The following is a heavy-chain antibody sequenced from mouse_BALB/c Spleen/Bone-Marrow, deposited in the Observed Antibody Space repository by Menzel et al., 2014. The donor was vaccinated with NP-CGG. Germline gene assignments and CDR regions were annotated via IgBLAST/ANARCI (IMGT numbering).Heavy chain of an antibody. V-gene: IGHV1-31*01. Sequence: VQLQQSGPELVKPGASVKISCKASGYSFTGYYMHWVKQSHGNSLDWIGYIYPYNSVSSYNQKFKGKATLTVDKSSSTAYMELHSLTSDDSAVYYCESRGEYFDVWGAGTTVTVSS. CDR1: GYSFTGYY. CDR2: IYPYNSVS. CDR3: ESRGEYFDV. J-gene: IGHJ1*01.